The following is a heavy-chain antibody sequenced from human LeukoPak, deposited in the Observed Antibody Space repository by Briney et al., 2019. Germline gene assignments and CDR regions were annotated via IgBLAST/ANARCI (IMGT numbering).Heavy chain of an antibody. CDR3: ARDEGSWGFDY. J-gene: IGHJ4*02. CDR2: INPSGGST. V-gene: IGHV1-46*01. Sequence: GASVKVSCKASGYTFTRYYMHWVRQAPGQGLEWMGIINPSGGSTSYAQKFQGRVTMTRDTSTSTVYMELSSLRSEDTAVYYCARDEGSWGFDYWGQGTLVTVSS. D-gene: IGHD6-13*01. CDR1: GYTFTRYY.